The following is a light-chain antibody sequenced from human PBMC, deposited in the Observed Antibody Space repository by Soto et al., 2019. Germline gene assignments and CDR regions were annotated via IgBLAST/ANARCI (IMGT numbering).Light chain of an antibody. CDR1: QSVDST. Sequence: ETVMTQSPATLSVSPGERATLSCRASQSVDSTLAWYQQKPGQAPRLLIHSASARAPGFPARFSVSGSGTEFTLTISILQSEDFAVYYCQQYNNWPLTFGQGTKVEI. CDR2: SAS. J-gene: IGKJ1*01. CDR3: QQYNNWPLT. V-gene: IGKV3-15*01.